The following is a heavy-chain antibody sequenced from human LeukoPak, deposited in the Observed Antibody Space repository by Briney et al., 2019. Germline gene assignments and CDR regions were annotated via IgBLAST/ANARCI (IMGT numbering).Heavy chain of an antibody. V-gene: IGHV4-28*03. Sequence: SEPLSLTCAASGYSISSSNWRGWIRQPAGKGLEVTGNIYYSGSTNYNASLKSRVTISVDTSKNQFSLKLSAVTAADTAVYYCARGAARTAIEGLWDYWGQGISVTVSS. J-gene: IGHJ4*02. CDR3: ARGAARTAIEGLWDY. D-gene: IGHD2-21*02. CDR1: GYSISSSNW. CDR2: IYYSGST.